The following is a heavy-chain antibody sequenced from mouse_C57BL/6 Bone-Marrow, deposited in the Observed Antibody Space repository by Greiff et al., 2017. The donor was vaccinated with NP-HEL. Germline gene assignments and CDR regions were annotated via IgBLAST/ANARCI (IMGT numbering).Heavy chain of an antibody. D-gene: IGHD1-1*01. CDR2: ILPSIGRT. Sequence: VQLQQSGSELRSPGSSVKLSCKDSDSEVLPTADMRWVRQKPGHGCEWIGGILPSIGRTSYGEKLEDKATLDADTRSNTAYWELNSLTSEDSAIYYCARDYYGSSYDWYFDVWGTGTTVTVSS. CDR1: DSEVLPTAD. V-gene: IGHV15-2*01. CDR3: ARDYYGSSYDWYFDV. J-gene: IGHJ1*03.